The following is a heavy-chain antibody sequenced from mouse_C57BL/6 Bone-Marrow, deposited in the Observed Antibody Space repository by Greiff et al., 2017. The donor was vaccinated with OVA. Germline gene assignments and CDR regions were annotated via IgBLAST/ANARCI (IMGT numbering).Heavy chain of an antibody. J-gene: IGHJ2*01. CDR1: GYSFTGYY. CDR3: ARRSYYGSREENYFDY. D-gene: IGHD1-1*01. V-gene: IGHV1-31*01. Sequence: EVQLQQSGPELVKPGASVKISCKASGYSFTGYYMHWVKQSHGNILDWIGYIYPYNGVSSYNQKFKGKATLTVDKSSSTAYMELRRLTSEDSAVYYCARRSYYGSREENYFDYWGQGTTLTVSS. CDR2: IYPYNGVS.